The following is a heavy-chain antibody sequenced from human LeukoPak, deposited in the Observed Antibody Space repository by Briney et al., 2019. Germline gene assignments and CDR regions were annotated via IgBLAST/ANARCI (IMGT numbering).Heavy chain of an antibody. J-gene: IGHJ4*02. V-gene: IGHV3-23*01. CDR2: IFGSGGSA. CDR3: AKTTTGYSSGRYPAWPIDY. D-gene: IGHD2-15*01. CDR1: GFTFGSYA. Sequence: GGSLRLSCAASGFTFGSYAMYWVRQAPGKGLEWVTGIFGSGGSAHHADSVKGRFTISRDNSKNTVYLQMDSLRVEDTAIYYCAKTTTGYSSGRYPAWPIDYWGQGTLVTVSS.